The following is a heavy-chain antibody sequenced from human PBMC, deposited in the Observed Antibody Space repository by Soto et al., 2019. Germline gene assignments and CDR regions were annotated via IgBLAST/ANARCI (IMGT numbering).Heavy chain of an antibody. J-gene: IGHJ6*02. CDR1: VFTFSSHA. V-gene: IGHV3-23*01. D-gene: IGHD6-19*01. CDR3: AKDFDPYSSARTGMDV. Sequence: EVQLLESGGGLVQPGGSLRLSCAASVFTFSSHAMSWVRQAPGKGLEWVSTISSGGDNTYSADSVKGRFTISRDNSKKILYLKRNSVRAGDTAEYYWAKDFDPYSSARTGMDVWAQGPTVPVSS. CDR2: ISSGGDNT.